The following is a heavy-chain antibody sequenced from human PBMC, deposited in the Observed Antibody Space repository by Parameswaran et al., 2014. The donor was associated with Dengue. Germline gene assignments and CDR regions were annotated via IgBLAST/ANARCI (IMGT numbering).Heavy chain of an antibody. V-gene: IGHV1-18*01. D-gene: IGHD2-15*01. CDR2: ISAYNGNT. CDR3: ARLWAHCSGGGCHDY. Sequence: WVRQAPGQGLEWMGWISAYNGNTDYAQNLQGRVTMTTDTSTSTAYMELRSLRSDDTAVYYCARLWAHCSGGGCHDYWGQGTLVTVSS. J-gene: IGHJ4*02.